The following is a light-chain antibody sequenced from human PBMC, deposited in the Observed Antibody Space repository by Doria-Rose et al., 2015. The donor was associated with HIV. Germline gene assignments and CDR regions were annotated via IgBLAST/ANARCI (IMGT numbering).Light chain of an antibody. CDR2: DGS. CDR3: HQYGTSWT. J-gene: IGKJ1*01. V-gene: IGKV3-20*01. Sequence: EIVMTQSPGTLSLSPGERATRSCRASQRSSSTYLDWYQQKPGQAPSLLIYDGSTRATGIPDRFSASGSGTDFTLTINRLEPEDFALYYCHQYGTSWTFGQGTKVGI. CDR1: QRSSSTY.